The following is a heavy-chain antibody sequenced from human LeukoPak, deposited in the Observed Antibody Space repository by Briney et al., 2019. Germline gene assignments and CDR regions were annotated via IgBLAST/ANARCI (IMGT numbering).Heavy chain of an antibody. V-gene: IGHV3-7*04. CDR2: TRQDGIDK. J-gene: IGHJ1*01. D-gene: IGHD3-22*01. CDR1: GFTFDNYW. Sequence: GGSLRLSCAASGFTFDNYWMAWLRQAPGRELELVANTRQDGIDKNYVDSVKGRFTVSRGSTRNSLFLDMSSLRAEDTAVYYCARGSSGYYCDHFPKWGQGSLVTVSS. CDR3: ARGSSGYYCDHFPK.